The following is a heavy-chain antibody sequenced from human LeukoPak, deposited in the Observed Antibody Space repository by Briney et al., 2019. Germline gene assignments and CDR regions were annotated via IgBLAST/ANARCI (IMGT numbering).Heavy chain of an antibody. V-gene: IGHV3-66*01. J-gene: IGHJ2*01. Sequence: GGSLRLSCAASGFTVSSNYMSWVRQAPGKGLEWVSIIYSGGSTKYADSVKGRFTISRDNSKNTLYLQVNYLRAEDTAVYYCAKDLFLWYSDLWGRGTLVTVSS. CDR3: AKDLFLWYSDL. CDR1: GFTVSSNY. D-gene: IGHD2-21*01. CDR2: IYSGGST.